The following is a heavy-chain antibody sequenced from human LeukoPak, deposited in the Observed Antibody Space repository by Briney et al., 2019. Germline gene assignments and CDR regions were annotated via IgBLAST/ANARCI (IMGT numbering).Heavy chain of an antibody. CDR3: ARDRKNIVVVPAAIVKGSWEAYYYYYGMDV. CDR1: GGSFSGYY. D-gene: IGHD2-2*01. CDR2: INHSGST. V-gene: IGHV4-34*01. Sequence: SETLSLTCAVYGGSFSGYYWSWIRQPPGKGLEWIGEINHSGSTNYNPSLKGRVTISVDTSKNQFSLKLSSVTAADTAVYYCARDRKNIVVVPAAIVKGSWEAYYYYYGMDVWGQGTTVTVSS. J-gene: IGHJ6*02.